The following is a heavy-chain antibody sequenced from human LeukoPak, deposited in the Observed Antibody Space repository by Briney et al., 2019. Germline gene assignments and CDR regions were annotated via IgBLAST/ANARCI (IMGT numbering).Heavy chain of an antibody. CDR3: ARGLNYYGISGYLPAGY. D-gene: IGHD3-22*01. CDR2: IKQDGSEK. CDR1: GFTFSSYW. V-gene: IGHV3-7*01. J-gene: IGHJ4*02. Sequence: GGFLRLSCAASGFTFSSYWMSWVRQAPGKGLEWVAYIKQDGSEKYYVDSVKGRFSISRDNAQDSLWLQMNSLRAEDTAVYYCARGLNYYGISGYLPAGYWGQGTLVTVSS.